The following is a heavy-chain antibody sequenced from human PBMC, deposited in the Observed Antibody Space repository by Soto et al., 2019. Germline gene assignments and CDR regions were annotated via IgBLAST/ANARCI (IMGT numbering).Heavy chain of an antibody. Sequence: QVQLVQSGAEVKKPGASVKVSCRASGYTFTAYSMNWVRQAPGQGLEWMGWINPNSGGTNYAQKFQGWVTRTRDTSISTAYMELSRLRSDDTAVYYCARDAASSWSYYYGMDVWGQGTTVTVSS. V-gene: IGHV1-2*04. D-gene: IGHD6-13*01. CDR3: ARDAASSWSYYYGMDV. CDR1: GYTFTAYS. J-gene: IGHJ6*02. CDR2: INPNSGGT.